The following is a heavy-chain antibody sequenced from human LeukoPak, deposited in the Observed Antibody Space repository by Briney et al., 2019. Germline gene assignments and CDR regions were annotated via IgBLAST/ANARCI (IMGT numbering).Heavy chain of an antibody. Sequence: GASVKVSCKASGYTFTSYYMHWVRQAPGQGLEWMGIINPSGGSTSYAQKFQGRVTMTRDTSTSTVYTELSSLRSEDTAVYYCARDGRRYSSGWYSPFWGQGTLVTVSS. J-gene: IGHJ4*02. V-gene: IGHV1-46*01. CDR3: ARDGRRYSSGWYSPF. D-gene: IGHD6-19*01. CDR1: GYTFTSYY. CDR2: INPSGGST.